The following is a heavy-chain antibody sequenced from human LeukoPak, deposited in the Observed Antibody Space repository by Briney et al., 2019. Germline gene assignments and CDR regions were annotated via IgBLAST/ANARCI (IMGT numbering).Heavy chain of an antibody. Sequence: PSETLSLTCTVSGGSISSYYWSWIRQPPGKGLEWIGYIYYSGSTNYNPSLKSRVTISVDTSKNQFSLKLSSVTAADTAVYYCAGASGYYSNAIDYWGQGTLVTVSS. D-gene: IGHD3-22*01. J-gene: IGHJ4*02. CDR3: AGASGYYSNAIDY. CDR2: IYYSGST. CDR1: GGSISSYY. V-gene: IGHV4-59*01.